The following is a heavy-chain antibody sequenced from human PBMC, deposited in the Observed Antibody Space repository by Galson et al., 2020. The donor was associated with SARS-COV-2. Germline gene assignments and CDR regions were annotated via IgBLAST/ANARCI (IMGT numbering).Heavy chain of an antibody. V-gene: IGHV3-30*04. CDR1: GFTFSSYA. CDR3: ARELGGWLPFDY. CDR2: ISYDGSNK. J-gene: IGHJ4*02. Sequence: GESLKISCAASGFTFSSYAMHWVRQAPGKGLEWVAVISYDGSNKYYADSVKGRFTISRDNSKNTLYLQMNSLGAEDTAVYYCARELGGWLPFDYWGQGTLVTVSS. D-gene: IGHD5-12*01.